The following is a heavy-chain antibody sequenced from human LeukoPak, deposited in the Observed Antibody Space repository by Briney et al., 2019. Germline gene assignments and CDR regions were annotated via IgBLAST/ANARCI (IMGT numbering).Heavy chain of an antibody. Sequence: WSSVKVSCKASGGTFSSYTISWVRQAPGQGLEWMGRIIPILGIANYAQKFQGRVTITADKSTSTAYMELSSLRSEDTAVYYCARVYCSSTSCRRINWFAPWGQGTLVTVSS. V-gene: IGHV1-69*02. CDR3: ARVYCSSTSCRRINWFAP. D-gene: IGHD2-2*01. CDR1: GGTFSSYT. J-gene: IGHJ5*02. CDR2: IIPILGIA.